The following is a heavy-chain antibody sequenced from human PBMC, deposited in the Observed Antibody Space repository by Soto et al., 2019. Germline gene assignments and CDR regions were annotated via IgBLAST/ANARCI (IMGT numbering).Heavy chain of an antibody. D-gene: IGHD6-13*01. V-gene: IGHV1-2*04. J-gene: IGHJ5*02. CDR2: INPNSGGT. Sequence: GASVKVSCKASGYTFTGYYMHWVRQAPGQGLEWMGWINPNSGGTNYAQKFQGWVTMTRDTSISTAYMELSRLRSDDTAVYYCARDLNPLAAAGTGSRNWFDPWGQGTLVTVSS. CDR3: ARDLNPLAAAGTGSRNWFDP. CDR1: GYTFTGYY.